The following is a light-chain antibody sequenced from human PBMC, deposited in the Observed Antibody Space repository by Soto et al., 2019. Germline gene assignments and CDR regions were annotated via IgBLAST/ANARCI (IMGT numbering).Light chain of an antibody. V-gene: IGKV3-15*01. Sequence: EIVMTQSPATLSVSPGERVILSCRASQSISTNLAWYQYIPGQAPRLLIYAASTRATGIPARLSGSGSGTDFTLSITSLQSEDYAVYYCHQYNNWPPWTFGQGTKVDIK. CDR2: AAS. CDR3: HQYNNWPPWT. CDR1: QSISTN. J-gene: IGKJ1*01.